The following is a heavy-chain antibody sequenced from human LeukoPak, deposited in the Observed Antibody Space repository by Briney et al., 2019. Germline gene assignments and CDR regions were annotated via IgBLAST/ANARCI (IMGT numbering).Heavy chain of an antibody. CDR3: ARELHDSSGYFYSWYFDL. V-gene: IGHV4-31*03. CDR1: GASISSGGYS. Sequence: SETLSLTCTVSGASISSGGYSWSWVRQHPGKGLEWIGCIYYTGSTYYNPSLERRVTISVATSKNQFSLKVSSVTAADTAVYYCARELHDSSGYFYSWYFDLWGRGTLVTVSS. D-gene: IGHD3-22*01. CDR2: IYYTGST. J-gene: IGHJ2*01.